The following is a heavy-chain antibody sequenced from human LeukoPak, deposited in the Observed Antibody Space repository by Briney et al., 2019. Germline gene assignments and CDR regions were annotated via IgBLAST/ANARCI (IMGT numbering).Heavy chain of an antibody. J-gene: IGHJ4*02. V-gene: IGHV1-69*04. Sequence: ASVKVSCKASGGTSNSHAISWVRQAPGQGLEWMGMIIPNLGTTNRAQNFQDRVTLTADKSTNTAYMELTSLTSDDTAVYYCATTNDGGGYQWGDFFDFWGQGTLVTVSS. CDR2: IIPNLGTT. CDR3: ATTNDGGGYQWGDFFDF. D-gene: IGHD3-22*01. CDR1: GGTSNSHA.